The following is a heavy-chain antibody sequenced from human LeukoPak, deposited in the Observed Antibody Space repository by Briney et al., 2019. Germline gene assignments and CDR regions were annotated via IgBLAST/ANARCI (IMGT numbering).Heavy chain of an antibody. CDR2: TNHSGST. D-gene: IGHD5-12*01. CDR3: ARGCRWLRLFVDAFDI. Sequence: PSETLSLTCAVYGGSFSGYYWGWIRQPPGKGLEWIGETNHSGSTNYNPSLKSRVTISVDTSKNQFSLKLSSVTAADTAVYYCARGCRWLRLFVDAFDIWGQGTMVTVSS. J-gene: IGHJ3*02. V-gene: IGHV4-34*01. CDR1: GGSFSGYY.